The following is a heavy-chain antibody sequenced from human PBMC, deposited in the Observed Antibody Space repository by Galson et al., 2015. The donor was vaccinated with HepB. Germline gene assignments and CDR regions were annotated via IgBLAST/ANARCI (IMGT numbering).Heavy chain of an antibody. J-gene: IGHJ4*01. V-gene: IGHV3-48*02. CDR2: ITSDERTI. CDR3: ARSVAGSFDY. CDR1: GFTFNIYS. D-gene: IGHD6-19*01. Sequence: SLRLSCAASGFTFNIYSMNWVRQAPGKGLEWVSYITSDERTINYADSVKGRFTISRDNAKKSLYLQMNSLRDEDTAVYYCARSVAGSFDYWGHGTLVTVSS.